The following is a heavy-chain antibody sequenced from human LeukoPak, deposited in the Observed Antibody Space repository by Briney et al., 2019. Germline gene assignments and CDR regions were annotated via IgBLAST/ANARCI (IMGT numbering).Heavy chain of an antibody. CDR2: INHSGST. D-gene: IGHD6-13*01. CDR3: ARAEGYSAYHYYYYYGMDV. Sequence: PSEALSLTCAVYGGSFSGYYWSWIRQPPGKGLEWIGEINHSGSTNYNPSLKSRVTISVDTSKNQFSLKLSSVTAADTAVYYCARAEGYSAYHYYYYYGMDVWGQGTTVTVSS. J-gene: IGHJ6*02. V-gene: IGHV4-34*01. CDR1: GGSFSGYY.